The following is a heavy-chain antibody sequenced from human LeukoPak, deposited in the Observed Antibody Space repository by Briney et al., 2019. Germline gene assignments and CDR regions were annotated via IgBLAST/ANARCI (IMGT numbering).Heavy chain of an antibody. D-gene: IGHD2-21*02. CDR2: INPSGGST. CDR3: ARAASCGGDCYYYYGMDV. V-gene: IGHV1-46*01. J-gene: IGHJ6*04. Sequence: ASVKVSCKASGYTFTSYYMHWVRQAPGQGLEWMGIINPSGGSTSYAQKFQGRVTMTTDTSTSTAYMELRSLRSDDTAVYYCARAASCGGDCYYYYGMDVWGKGTTVTVSS. CDR1: GYTFTSYY.